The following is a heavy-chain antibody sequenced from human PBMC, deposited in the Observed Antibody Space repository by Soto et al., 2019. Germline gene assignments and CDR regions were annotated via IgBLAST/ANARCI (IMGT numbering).Heavy chain of an antibody. Sequence: ASVKVSCKASGYTFTGYYMHWVRQAPGQGLEWMGWINPNSGGTNYAQKFQGWVTKTRDTSISTAYMELSRLRSDDTAVYYCARRVKNWNLHDAFDIWGQGTMVTVSS. CDR3: ARRVKNWNLHDAFDI. D-gene: IGHD1-1*01. V-gene: IGHV1-2*04. CDR2: INPNSGGT. J-gene: IGHJ3*02. CDR1: GYTFTGYY.